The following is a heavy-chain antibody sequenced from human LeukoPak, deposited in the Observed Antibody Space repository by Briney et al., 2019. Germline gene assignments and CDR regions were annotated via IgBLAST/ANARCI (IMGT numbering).Heavy chain of an antibody. Sequence: ASVKVSCKASGYTFTGYYMHWVRQAPGQGLELMGRINPNSGGTNYAQKFQGRVTMTRDTSISTAYMELSRLRSDDTAVYYCASPDSSGYYYDYWGQGTLVTVSS. CDR1: GYTFTGYY. V-gene: IGHV1-2*06. CDR2: INPNSGGT. CDR3: ASPDSSGYYYDY. J-gene: IGHJ4*02. D-gene: IGHD3-22*01.